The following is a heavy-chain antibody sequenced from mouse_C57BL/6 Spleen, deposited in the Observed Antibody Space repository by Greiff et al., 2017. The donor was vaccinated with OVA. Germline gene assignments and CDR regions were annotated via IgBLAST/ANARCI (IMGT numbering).Heavy chain of an antibody. J-gene: IGHJ4*01. Sequence: VQLQQSGPELVKPGASVKISCKASGYTFTDYYMNWVKQSHGKSLEWIGDINPNNGGTSYNQKFKGKATLTVDKSSSTAYMELRSLTSEDSAVYYCARGYPHAMDYWGQGTSVTVSS. CDR2: INPNNGGT. CDR1: GYTFTDYY. CDR3: ARGYPHAMDY. V-gene: IGHV1-26*01. D-gene: IGHD2-2*01.